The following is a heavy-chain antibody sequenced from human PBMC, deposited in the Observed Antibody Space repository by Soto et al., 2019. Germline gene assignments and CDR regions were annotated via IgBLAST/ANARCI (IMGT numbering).Heavy chain of an antibody. CDR3: ARAWVRDWFDP. CDR1: GFTFSSYG. CDR2: IWYDGSNK. Sequence: QVQLVESGGGVVQPGRSLRLSCAASGFTFSSYGMHWVRQAPGEGLEWVAVIWYDGSNKYYADSVKGRFTISRDNSKNTLYLQMNSLRAEDTAVYYSARAWVRDWFDPWGQGTLVTVSS. J-gene: IGHJ5*02. V-gene: IGHV3-33*01. D-gene: IGHD3-10*01.